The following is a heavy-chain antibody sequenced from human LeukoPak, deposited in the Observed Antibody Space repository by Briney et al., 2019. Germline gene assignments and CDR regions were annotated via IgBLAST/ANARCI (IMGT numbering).Heavy chain of an antibody. V-gene: IGHV4-61*02. D-gene: IGHD3-3*01. CDR2: IYTSGST. CDR3: ARGRFPDAQDYDFWSGFGFDY. J-gene: IGHJ4*02. CDR1: GGSISSGSYY. Sequence: SQTLSLTCTVSGGSISSGSYYWSWIRQPAGKGLEWIGRIYTSGSTNYNPSLKSRVTISVDTSKNQFSLKLSSVTAADTAVYYCARGRFPDAQDYDFWSGFGFDYWGQGTLVTVSS.